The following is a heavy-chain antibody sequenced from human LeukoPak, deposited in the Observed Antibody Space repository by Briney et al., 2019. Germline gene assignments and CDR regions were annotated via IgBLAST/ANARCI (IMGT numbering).Heavy chain of an antibody. CDR1: GYTFNTYG. V-gene: IGHV1-18*01. D-gene: IGHD2-2*01. Sequence: ASVTVSCKASGYTFNTYGISGVRQAPGHGLEWMGWIGSYNGKTSNAKKYQGRITMSKHTSTRRGYLELRSLRSDHTAVYYCARIACSSSSCTYSGRRRVRGGSLDPWGQGTQVTVSS. J-gene: IGHJ5*02. CDR2: IGSYNGKT. CDR3: ARIACSSSSCTYSGRRRVRGGSLDP.